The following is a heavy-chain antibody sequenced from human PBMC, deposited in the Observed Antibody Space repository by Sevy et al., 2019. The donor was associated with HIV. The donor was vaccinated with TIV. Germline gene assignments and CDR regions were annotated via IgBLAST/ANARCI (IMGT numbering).Heavy chain of an antibody. CDR2: LSRNSHYE. CDR1: GFTFSDFA. Sequence: GGSLRLSCAGSGFTFSDFAMYWVRQAPGKGLEWVASLSRNSHYEKYADAVRGRFTISRDNAKESLYLHMDGLRAEDTASYFCAKDFRSGQTYTLDSWGQGTTVTVSS. D-gene: IGHD1-1*01. V-gene: IGHV3-9*01. CDR3: AKDFRSGQTYTLDS. J-gene: IGHJ6*02.